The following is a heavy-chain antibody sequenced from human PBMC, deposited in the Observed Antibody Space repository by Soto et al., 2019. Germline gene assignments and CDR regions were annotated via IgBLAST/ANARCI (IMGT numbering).Heavy chain of an antibody. CDR2: IDWDDDK. Sequence: SGPTLVNPTQTLTLTCTFSGFSLSTSGMCVSWIRQPPGKALEWLALIDWDDDKYYSTSLKTRLTISKDTSKNQMVLTMTNMDPVDTATYYCARMSSSDNTNWFDPWGQGTLVTVSS. J-gene: IGHJ5*02. V-gene: IGHV2-70*01. CDR1: GFSLSTSGMC. CDR3: ARMSSSDNTNWFDP. D-gene: IGHD6-19*01.